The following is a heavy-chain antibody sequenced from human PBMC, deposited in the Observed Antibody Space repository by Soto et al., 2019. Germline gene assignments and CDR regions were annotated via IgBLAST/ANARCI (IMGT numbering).Heavy chain of an antibody. J-gene: IGHJ4*02. V-gene: IGHV4-31*03. CDR3: ARGRTGHADY. CDR2: IYFSGTS. CDR1: GDSIGNDNYY. Sequence: QVLLQEPGPGLVKPSQTLSLTCNVSGDSIGNDNYYWSWIRQHPGKGLEWIGYIYFSGTSHCNPSLRGRVILSVATSGNQFSLKVTSVTAADTAVYYCARGRTGHADYWGRGALVTVSS.